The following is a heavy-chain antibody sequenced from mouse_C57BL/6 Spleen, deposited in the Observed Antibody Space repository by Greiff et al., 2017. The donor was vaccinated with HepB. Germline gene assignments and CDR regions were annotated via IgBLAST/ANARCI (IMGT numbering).Heavy chain of an antibody. J-gene: IGHJ4*01. CDR3: ARHTSLDY. Sequence: EVKVEESGGGLVQPGGSLKLSCAASGFTFSDYYMYWVRQTPEKRLEWVAYISNGGGSTYYPDTVKGRFTISRDNAKNTLYLQMSRLKSEDTAMYYCARHTSLDYWGQGTSVTVSS. V-gene: IGHV5-12*01. CDR1: GFTFSDYY. D-gene: IGHD2-12*01. CDR2: ISNGGGST.